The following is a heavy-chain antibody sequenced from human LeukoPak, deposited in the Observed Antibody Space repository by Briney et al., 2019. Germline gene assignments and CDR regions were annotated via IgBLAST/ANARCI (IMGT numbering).Heavy chain of an antibody. J-gene: IGHJ4*02. Sequence: SETLSLTCTVSGGSISSGSYYWSWIRQPAGKGLEWIGRIYTSGSTNYNPSLKSRVTISVDTSKNQFSLKLSSVTAADTAVYYCARYKPGYLNRAIFDYWGQGTLVTVSS. CDR2: IYTSGST. CDR3: ARYKPGYLNRAIFDY. V-gene: IGHV4-61*02. CDR1: GGSISSGSYY. D-gene: IGHD1-1*01.